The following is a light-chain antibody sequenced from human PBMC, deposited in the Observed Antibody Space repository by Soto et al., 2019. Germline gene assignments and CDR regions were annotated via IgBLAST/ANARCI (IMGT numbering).Light chain of an antibody. CDR1: SSNIGNTY. V-gene: IGLV1-51*02. J-gene: IGLJ1*01. Sequence: QSVLTQPPSVSAAPGQKVTISCSGSSSNIGNTYVAWYQLLPETAPKLLIYEDNKRPSGSPDRFSASKSGTSATLGITGRQTGDEAEYYCGTWDSNLSADVFGTGTKLTVL. CDR2: EDN. CDR3: GTWDSNLSADV.